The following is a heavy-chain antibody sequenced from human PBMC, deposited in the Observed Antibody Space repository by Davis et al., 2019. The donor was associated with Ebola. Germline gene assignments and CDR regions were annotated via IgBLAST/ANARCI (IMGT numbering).Heavy chain of an antibody. CDR3: ARRSGYYHVFEY. D-gene: IGHD3-22*01. CDR2: IYYTGNT. J-gene: IGHJ4*02. Sequence: PSETLSLTCTVSGGSISSSNYYWAWIRQPPGKGLEWIGSIYYTGNTYYNPSLRSRVAISADTSKSHLSLRLSSLTASDTAVYYCARRSGYYHVFEYWGQGAPVTVSS. V-gene: IGHV4-39*02. CDR1: GGSISSSNYY.